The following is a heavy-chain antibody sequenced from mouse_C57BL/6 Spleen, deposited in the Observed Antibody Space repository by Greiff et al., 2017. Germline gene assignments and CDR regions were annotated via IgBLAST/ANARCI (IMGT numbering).Heavy chain of an antibody. CDR2: IDPEDGET. CDR3: ARSGDGYPHYYAMDY. Sequence: EVQVVESGAELVKPGASVKLSCTASGFNIKDYYMHWVKQRTEQGLEWIGRIDPEDGETKYDPKFQGKATMTADTSSNTAYLQLSSLTSEDTAVYYCARSGDGYPHYYAMDYWGQGTSVTVSS. CDR1: GFNIKDYY. J-gene: IGHJ4*01. V-gene: IGHV14-2*01. D-gene: IGHD2-3*01.